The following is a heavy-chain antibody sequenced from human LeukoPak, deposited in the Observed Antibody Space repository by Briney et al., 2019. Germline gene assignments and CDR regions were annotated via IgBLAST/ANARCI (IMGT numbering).Heavy chain of an antibody. CDR2: ISSSSSYI. J-gene: IGHJ5*02. D-gene: IGHD6-13*01. CDR1: GFTFSSYS. V-gene: IGHV3-21*01. Sequence: PGGSLRLSCAASGFTFSSYSMNWVRQAPGKGLEWVSSISSSSSYIYYADSVKGRFTISRDNAKNSLYLQMNSLRAEDTAVYYCATHSAQQLRKNWFDPWGQGTLVTVSS. CDR3: ATHSAQQLRKNWFDP.